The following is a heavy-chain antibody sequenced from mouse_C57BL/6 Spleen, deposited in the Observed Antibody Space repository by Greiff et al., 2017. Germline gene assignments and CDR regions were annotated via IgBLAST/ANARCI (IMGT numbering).Heavy chain of an antibody. CDR3: ARWLLRYFDV. J-gene: IGHJ1*03. CDR2: IDPSDSDT. V-gene: IGHV1-52*01. CDR1: GYTFTSYW. Sequence: VQLQQPGAELVRPGSSVKLSCKASGYTFTSYWMHWVQQRPIQGLEWIGNIDPSDSDTHYNQKFKDKATLTVDKSSSTAYMQLSSLTSEDSAVDYCARWLLRYFDVWGTGTTVTVSS. D-gene: IGHD2-3*01.